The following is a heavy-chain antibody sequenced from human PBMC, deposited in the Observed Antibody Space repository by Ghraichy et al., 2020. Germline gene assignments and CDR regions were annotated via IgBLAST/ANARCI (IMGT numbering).Heavy chain of an antibody. CDR1: GFTFSNAW. V-gene: IGHV3-15*07. J-gene: IGHJ4*02. CDR3: TTDWVPWLFAASYFDY. D-gene: IGHD3-10*02. CDR2: IKSKTDGGTT. Sequence: GGSLRLSCAASGFTFSNAWMNWVRQAPGKGLEWVGRIKSKTDGGTTDYAAPVKGRFTISRDDSKNTLYLQMNSLKTEDIAVYYCTTDWVPWLFAASYFDYWGQGTLVTVSS.